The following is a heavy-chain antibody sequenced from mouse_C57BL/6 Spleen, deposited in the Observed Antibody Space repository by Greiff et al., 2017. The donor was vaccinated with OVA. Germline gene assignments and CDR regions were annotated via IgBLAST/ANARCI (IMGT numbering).Heavy chain of an antibody. J-gene: IGHJ2*01. D-gene: IGHD1-1*01. Sequence: VKLMESGAELVRPGTSVKVSCKASGYAFTNYLIEWVKQRPGQGLEWIGVINPGSGGTNYNEKFKGKATLTADKSSSTAYMQLSSLTSEDSAVYFCAGTTVVAHFDYWGQGTTLTVSS. CDR2: INPGSGGT. CDR1: GYAFTNYL. V-gene: IGHV1-54*01. CDR3: AGTTVVAHFDY.